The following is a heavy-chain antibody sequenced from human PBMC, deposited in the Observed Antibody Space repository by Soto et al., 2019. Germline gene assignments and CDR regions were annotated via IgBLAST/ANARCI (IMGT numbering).Heavy chain of an antibody. CDR3: ARDLSGFFQH. D-gene: IGHD3-3*02. CDR2: TYYRSKWYN. CDR1: GDSVFSNSAA. Sequence: SQTISLTCAISGDSVFSNSAAWNWIRQSPSRGLEWLGRTYYRSKWYNDYAGSVRSRITINPDTSKNQFSLHLNSVTPDDTAVYYCARDLSGFFQHWGLGTLVNVSS. J-gene: IGHJ1*01. V-gene: IGHV6-1*01.